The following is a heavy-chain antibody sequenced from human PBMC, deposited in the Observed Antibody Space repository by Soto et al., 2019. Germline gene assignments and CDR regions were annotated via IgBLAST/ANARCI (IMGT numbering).Heavy chain of an antibody. CDR3: ARGVFYYYGSSSYSPDD. CDR2: ISFDGSKK. V-gene: IGHV3-30-3*01. J-gene: IGHJ4*02. Sequence: GGSLRLSCEGSGFTSSSYVMHWVRQAPGKGLEWVALISFDGSKKSYADSVKGRFTISRDNSKNMMYLQMNSLRPEDTAVYYCARGVFYYYGSSSYSPDDWGQGTMGTVSS. CDR1: GFTSSSYV. D-gene: IGHD3-22*01.